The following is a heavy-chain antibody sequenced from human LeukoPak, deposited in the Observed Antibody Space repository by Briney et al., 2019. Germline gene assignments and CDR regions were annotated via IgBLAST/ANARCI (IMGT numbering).Heavy chain of an antibody. D-gene: IGHD1-14*01. CDR1: GGSISSGDYY. CDR3: ARELGRITKMHGFDP. CDR2: IYYSGST. V-gene: IGHV4-30-4*01. Sequence: SQTLSLTCTVSGGSISSGDYYWSWIRQPPGKGLEWIGYIYYSGSTYYNPSLKSRVTISVDTSKNQFSLKLSSVTAADTAVYYCARELGRITKMHGFDPWGQGTLVTVSS. J-gene: IGHJ5*02.